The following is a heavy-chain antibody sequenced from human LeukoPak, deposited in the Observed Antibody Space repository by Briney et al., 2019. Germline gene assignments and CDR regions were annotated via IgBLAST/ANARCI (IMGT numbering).Heavy chain of an antibody. CDR3: AKAPAHCSSTSCNNYSYYYGMDV. D-gene: IGHD2-2*02. CDR1: GFTFSSYG. CDR2: ISYDGSNK. J-gene: IGHJ6*02. V-gene: IGHV3-30*18. Sequence: GGSLRLSCAASGFTFSSYGMHWVRQAPGKGLEWVAVISYDGSNKYYADSVKGRFTISRDNSKNTLYLQMNSLRAEDTAVYYCAKAPAHCSSTSCNNYSYYYGMDVWGQGTTVTVSS.